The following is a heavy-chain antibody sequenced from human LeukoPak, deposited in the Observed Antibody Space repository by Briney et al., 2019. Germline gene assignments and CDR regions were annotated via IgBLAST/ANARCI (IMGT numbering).Heavy chain of an antibody. Sequence: RGASLKISCKGSGSRFTSYWIGWVRQMPGKGLEWMGIIYPGDSDTRYSPSFQGQVTISADKSISTAYLQWSSLKASDTAMYYCARHDHYYYYMTSGAKGPRSPSP. CDR1: GSRFTSYW. CDR2: IYPGDSDT. CDR3: ARHDHYYYYMTS. J-gene: IGHJ6*03. V-gene: IGHV5-51*01.